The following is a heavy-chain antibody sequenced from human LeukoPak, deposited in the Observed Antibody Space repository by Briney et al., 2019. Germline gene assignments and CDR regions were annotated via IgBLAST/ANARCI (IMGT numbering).Heavy chain of an antibody. CDR3: ARGPTRANSSDY. D-gene: IGHD2/OR15-2a*01. J-gene: IGHJ4*02. CDR2: ISYDGSNK. CDR1: GFTFSSYG. V-gene: IGHV3-30*03. Sequence: GSLRLSCAASGFTFSSYGMHWVRQAPGKGLEWVAVISYDGSNKYYADSVKGRFTISRDNAKNSLYLQMNSLRTEDTAMYYCARGPTRANSSDYWGQGTLVTVSS.